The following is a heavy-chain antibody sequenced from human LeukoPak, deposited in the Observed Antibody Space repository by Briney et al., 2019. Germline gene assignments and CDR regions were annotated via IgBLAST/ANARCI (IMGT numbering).Heavy chain of an antibody. CDR3: ARDTLGEGEDANYAVYYFDY. D-gene: IGHD4/OR15-4a*01. CDR2: ISSSGSTI. V-gene: IGHV3-48*03. Sequence: GGSLRLSCVASGFTFSSCEMNWVRQAPGKGLEWVSYISSSGSTIYYADSVKGRFTISRDNGKNSLDLQMNSLRADDTAVYYCARDTLGEGEDANYAVYYFDYWGQGTVVTVSS. J-gene: IGHJ4*02. CDR1: GFTFSSCE.